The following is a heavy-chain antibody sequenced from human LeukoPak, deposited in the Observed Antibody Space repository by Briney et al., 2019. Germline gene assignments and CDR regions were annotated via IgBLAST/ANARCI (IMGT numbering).Heavy chain of an antibody. J-gene: IGHJ3*02. CDR1: CGSISSYY. D-gene: IGHD2-15*01. Sequence: SQTLSLIWTVSCGSISSYYWRWLRQPPGKALEWVGYIYYRARTNYSPSLTRRPSISVHTSKHQFSLKLSSVTAADTAVYYCARLSGGRLRNAFDIWGQGKTCTVSS. V-gene: IGHV4-59*08. CDR3: ARLSGGRLRNAFDI. CDR2: IYYRART.